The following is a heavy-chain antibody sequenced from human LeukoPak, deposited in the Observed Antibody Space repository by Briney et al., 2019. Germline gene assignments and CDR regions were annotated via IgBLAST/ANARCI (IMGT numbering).Heavy chain of an antibody. CDR3: ASSDCTNGVCYTWIFNY. CDR1: GFAFNSQT. J-gene: IGHJ4*02. D-gene: IGHD2-8*01. CDR2: IKEDEIEI. Sequence: GGSLRLSCAASGFAFNSQTMSWVRQASGKGLEWVASIKEDEIEIHYVDSVKGRFTISRDTSKNTLYLQMNSLRADDTAVYYCASSDCTNGVCYTWIFNYWGQGTLVTVSS. V-gene: IGHV3-7*03.